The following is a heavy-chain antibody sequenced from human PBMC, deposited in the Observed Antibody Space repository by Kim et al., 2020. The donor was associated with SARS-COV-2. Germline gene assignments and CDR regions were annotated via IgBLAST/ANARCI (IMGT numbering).Heavy chain of an antibody. J-gene: IGHJ5*02. CDR3: ARQWAVNWFDP. D-gene: IGHD2-8*01. V-gene: IGHV4-34*01. CDR2: T. Sequence: TTYNPAPKSRVTISLDTSKNQCSLKLSSVTAADTAVYYCARQWAVNWFDPWGQGTLVTVSS.